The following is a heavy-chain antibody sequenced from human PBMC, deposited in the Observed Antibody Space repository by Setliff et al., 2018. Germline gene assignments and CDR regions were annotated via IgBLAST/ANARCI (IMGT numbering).Heavy chain of an antibody. CDR3: AKGFWDYDFWSGYYSTDDDAFDI. CDR1: GYTFTGYY. CDR2: INAGNGNT. Sequence: GASVKVSCKASGYTFTGYYMHWVRQAPGQGLEWMGWINAGNGNTKYSQKFQGRVTITRYTSASTAYMELSSLRSEDTAVYYCAKGFWDYDFWSGYYSTDDDAFDIWGQGTMVTVS. D-gene: IGHD3-3*01. V-gene: IGHV1-3*01. J-gene: IGHJ3*02.